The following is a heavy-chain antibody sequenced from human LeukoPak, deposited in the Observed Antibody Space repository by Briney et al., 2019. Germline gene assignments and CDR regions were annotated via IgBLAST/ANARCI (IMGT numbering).Heavy chain of an antibody. CDR1: GGSISSSSYY. CDR2: IYYSGST. CDR3: ARSSYYDRSGYLFNWFNP. Sequence: SETLSLTCTVSGGSISSSSYYWGWIRQPPGKGLEWIGSIYYSGSTYYNPSLKSRVTISVDTSKNQFSLKLSSVTAADTAVYYCARSSYYDRSGYLFNWFNPWGQGTLVTVSS. V-gene: IGHV4-39*01. J-gene: IGHJ5*02. D-gene: IGHD3-22*01.